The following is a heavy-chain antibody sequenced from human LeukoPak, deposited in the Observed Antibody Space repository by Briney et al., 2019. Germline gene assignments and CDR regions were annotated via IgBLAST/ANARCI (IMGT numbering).Heavy chain of an antibody. CDR3: AKAPYNSGTYYIYYFDS. D-gene: IGHD3-10*01. Sequence: PGGSLRLSCAASGFTFSAYTMNWVRQAPGKGLEWVSAISGSGGITYYPDSVKGRFTISRDNSKNTLYLQMNSLRAEDTAVYYCAKAPYNSGTYYIYYFDSWGQGTLVTVSS. CDR2: ISGSGGIT. V-gene: IGHV3-23*01. J-gene: IGHJ4*02. CDR1: GFTFSAYT.